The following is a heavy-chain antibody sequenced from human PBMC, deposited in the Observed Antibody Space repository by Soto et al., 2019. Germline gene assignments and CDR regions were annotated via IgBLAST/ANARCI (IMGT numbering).Heavy chain of an antibody. CDR1: CGSISSGNFY. D-gene: IGHD2-15*01. CDR3: ARFVRWRQSNPPGIFDY. Sequence: PSETLSLTCTVSCGSISSGNFYWNWIRQPPGKGLEWIGYIYYSGSTFYNPSLKSRITISVDTSRNQFSLKLSSVTAAGTAVYYCARFVRWRQSNPPGIFDYWGQGTLVTVSS. CDR2: IYYSGST. V-gene: IGHV4-30-4*01. J-gene: IGHJ4*02.